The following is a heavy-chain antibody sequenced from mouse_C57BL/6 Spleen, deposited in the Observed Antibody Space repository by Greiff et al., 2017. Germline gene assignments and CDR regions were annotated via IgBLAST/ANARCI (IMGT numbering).Heavy chain of an antibody. CDR3: AREDYSNYLFAY. V-gene: IGHV1-76*01. J-gene: IGHJ3*01. Sequence: QVHVKQSGAELVRPGASVKLSCKASGYTFTDYYINWVKQRPGKGLEWIARIYPGSGNTYYNEKFKGKATLTADKSSSTAYMQLSSLTSEDSAVYFCAREDYSNYLFAYWGQGTLVTVSA. D-gene: IGHD2-5*01. CDR2: IYPGSGNT. CDR1: GYTFTDYY.